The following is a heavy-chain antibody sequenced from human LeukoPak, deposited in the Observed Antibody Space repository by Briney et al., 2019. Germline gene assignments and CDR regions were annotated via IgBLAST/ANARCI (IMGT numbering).Heavy chain of an antibody. CDR3: ARRKGYCISTSCHYYYYYMDV. CDR1: GYSFTSYW. D-gene: IGHD2-2*01. Sequence: GESLKISCKGSGYSFTSYWIGWVRQMPGKGLEWMGIIYPGDSDTRYSPSFQGQVTISADKSISTAYLQWSSLKASDTAMYYCARRKGYCISTSCHYYYYYMDVWGKGTTVTVSS. J-gene: IGHJ6*03. V-gene: IGHV5-51*01. CDR2: IYPGDSDT.